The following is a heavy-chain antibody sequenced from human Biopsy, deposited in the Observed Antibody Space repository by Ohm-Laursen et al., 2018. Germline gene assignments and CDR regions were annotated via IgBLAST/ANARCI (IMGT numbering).Heavy chain of an antibody. CDR1: GYTFTSHD. J-gene: IGHJ4*02. Sequence: ASVKASCKVSGYTFTSHDIHWVRQATGQGLEWMGWRSPNTGNTVYAQRFQDRVTMTSDTSTGTAYMELTSLTSDDTAVYFCERWEATRGRSLDSWGQGTLVAVSS. D-gene: IGHD1-26*01. CDR2: RSPNTGNT. CDR3: ERWEATRGRSLDS. V-gene: IGHV1-8*01.